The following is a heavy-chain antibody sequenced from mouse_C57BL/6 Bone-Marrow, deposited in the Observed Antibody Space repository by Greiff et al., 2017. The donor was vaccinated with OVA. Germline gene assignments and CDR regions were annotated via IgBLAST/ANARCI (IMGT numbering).Heavy chain of an antibody. Sequence: EVMLVESGGGLVQPGGSLKLSCAASGFTFSDYYMYWVRQTPEKRLEWVAYISNGGGSTYYPDTVKGRFTISRDNAKNTLYLQMSRLKSEDTAMYYCARHLGYDEEGAMDYWGQGTSVTVSS. J-gene: IGHJ4*01. CDR2: ISNGGGST. V-gene: IGHV5-12*01. D-gene: IGHD2-2*01. CDR1: GFTFSDYY. CDR3: ARHLGYDEEGAMDY.